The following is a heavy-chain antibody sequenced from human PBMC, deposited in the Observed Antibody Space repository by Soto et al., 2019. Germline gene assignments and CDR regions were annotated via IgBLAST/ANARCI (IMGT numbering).Heavy chain of an antibody. CDR3: AREGGSYYSGGYLLRGVFAI. V-gene: IGHV4-31*03. CDR2: IYFRGNT. D-gene: IGHD3-22*01. Sequence: TLSLTCSVSGDSISRIDYYWTWIRQHPEKSLEWIGNIYFRGNTYYSPSLESRLTISVDTSKNQFSLKLTSVTAADTAVYYCAREGGSYYSGGYLLRGVFAIWSQGTTVTASS. J-gene: IGHJ3*02. CDR1: GDSISRIDYY.